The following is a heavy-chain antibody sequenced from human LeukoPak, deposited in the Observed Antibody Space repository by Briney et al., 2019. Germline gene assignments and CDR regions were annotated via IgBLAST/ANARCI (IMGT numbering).Heavy chain of an antibody. D-gene: IGHD6-19*01. CDR1: GFTFSSYW. CDR2: IKQDGSEQ. Sequence: GGSPRLSCAASGFTFSSYWMTWARQAPGKGLEWVANIKQDGSEQYYVDSVKGRFTISRDNAKNSLYLQMNSLRAEDTAVYYCARDFRYLYSSGWYPTLNPWGQGTLVTVSS. V-gene: IGHV3-7*01. CDR3: ARDFRYLYSSGWYPTLNP. J-gene: IGHJ5*02.